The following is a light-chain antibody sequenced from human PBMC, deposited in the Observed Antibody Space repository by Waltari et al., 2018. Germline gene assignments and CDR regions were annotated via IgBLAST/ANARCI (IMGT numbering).Light chain of an antibody. CDR2: DVL. CDR3: SSYITTNTLEL. V-gene: IGLV2-14*03. Sequence: QSALTQPASVSGSPGQSITISCTGTSSDVGSYNYVSCYQQHPGKAPKLMIYDVLYRPSGVSNRFSGSKSGNTASLTISGLQAEDEADYYCSSYITTNTLELFGGGTSLTVL. CDR1: SSDVGSYNY. J-gene: IGLJ2*01.